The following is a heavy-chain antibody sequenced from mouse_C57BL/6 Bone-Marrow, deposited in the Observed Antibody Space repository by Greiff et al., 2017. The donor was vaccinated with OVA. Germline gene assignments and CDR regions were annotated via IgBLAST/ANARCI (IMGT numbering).Heavy chain of an antibody. CDR1: GYTFTDYY. J-gene: IGHJ1*03. V-gene: IGHV1-76*01. D-gene: IGHD2-5*01. Sequence: QVQLQQSGAELVRPGASVKLSCKASGYTFTDYYINWVKQRPGQGLEWIARIYPGSGNTYYNEKFKGKATLTAEKSSSTAYMQLSSLTSEDSAVYFCARGAYYSNPYWYFDVWGTGTTGTVSS. CDR3: ARGAYYSNPYWYFDV. CDR2: IYPGSGNT.